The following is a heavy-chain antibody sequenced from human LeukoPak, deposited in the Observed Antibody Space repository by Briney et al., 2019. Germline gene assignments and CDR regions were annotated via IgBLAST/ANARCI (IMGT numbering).Heavy chain of an antibody. D-gene: IGHD3-3*01. CDR2: IWFDGSEK. Sequence: PGKSLRLSCVASGFEFGLYGMNWVRQAPGKGLGWVAVIWFDGSEKRYGDSVKGRFTISRDNSNNTISLQMNSLRVEDTAVYYCARDREGWSGYYKVFEYWGQGAQVTVSS. CDR3: ARDREGWSGYYKVFEY. J-gene: IGHJ4*02. CDR1: GFEFGLYG. V-gene: IGHV3-33*01.